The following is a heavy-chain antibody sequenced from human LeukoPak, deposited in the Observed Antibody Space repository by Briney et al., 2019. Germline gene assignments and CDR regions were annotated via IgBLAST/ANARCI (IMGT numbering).Heavy chain of an antibody. V-gene: IGHV3-7*01. D-gene: IGHD3-22*01. J-gene: IGHJ4*02. Sequence: PGGSLRLSCAASGFSFSNYWMSWVRQGPGKGLEWVANIKQDGIEKRYVDSVKGRFTISRDNAKSSLYLQMNSLRAEDTAVYYCARVAPEARYYYDSSGYYYFDYWGQGTLVTVSS. CDR2: IKQDGIEK. CDR3: ARVAPEARYYYDSSGYYYFDY. CDR1: GFSFSNYW.